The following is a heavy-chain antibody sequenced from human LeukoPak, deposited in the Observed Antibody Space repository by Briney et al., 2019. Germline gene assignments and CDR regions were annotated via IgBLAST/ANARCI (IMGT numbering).Heavy chain of an antibody. CDR3: ARGYCSSTSCYESGLVDY. D-gene: IGHD2-2*01. J-gene: IGHJ4*02. V-gene: IGHV4-34*01. CDR2: INHSGST. CDR1: GGSFSGYY. Sequence: PSETLSLTCAVYGGSFSGYYWSWIRQPPGKGLEWIGEINHSGSTNYNPSLKSRVTISVDTSKNQFSLKLSSVTAADTAVYYCARGYCSSTSCYESGLVDYWGQGTLVTVSS.